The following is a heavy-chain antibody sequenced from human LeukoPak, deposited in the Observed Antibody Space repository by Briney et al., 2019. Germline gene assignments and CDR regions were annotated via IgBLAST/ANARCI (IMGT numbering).Heavy chain of an antibody. D-gene: IGHD3-22*01. CDR2: IYTSGST. J-gene: IGHJ4*02. V-gene: IGHV4-4*07. CDR1: TFTFSSYN. CDR3: ARELHHDSSGYYSRLFDY. Sequence: GSLRLSCAASTFTFSSYNMNWVRQAPGKGLEWIGRIYTSGSTNYNPSLKSRVTMSVDTSKNQFSLKLSSVTAADTAVYYCARELHHDSSGYYSRLFDYWGQGTLVTVSS.